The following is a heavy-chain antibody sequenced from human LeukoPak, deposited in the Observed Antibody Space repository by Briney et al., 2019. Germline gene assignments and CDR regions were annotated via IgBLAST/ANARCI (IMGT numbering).Heavy chain of an antibody. CDR2: MNPNSGNT. D-gene: IGHD3-22*01. Sequence: ASVKVSCKASGYTFTSSDINWVRQAPGQGLEWMGSMNPNSGNTGYAQNFQGRLTLTRSTSTSTAYMELSSLRSEDTAVYYCARDLYDSSGYSVNGYWGQGTLVTVSS. J-gene: IGHJ4*02. V-gene: IGHV1-8*01. CDR3: ARDLYDSSGYSVNGY. CDR1: GYTFTSSD.